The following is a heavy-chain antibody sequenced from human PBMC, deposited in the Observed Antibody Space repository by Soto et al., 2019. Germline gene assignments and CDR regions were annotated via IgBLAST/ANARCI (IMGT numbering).Heavy chain of an antibody. Sequence: SETLSLTCTVSGGSISSYYGIWIRQPAGKGLEWIGRIYTSGSTNYNPSLKSRVTMSVDTSKNQFSLKLSSVTAADTAVYYCAREGYYDSSGYYYWGQGTLVNVSS. J-gene: IGHJ4*02. CDR1: GGSISSYY. CDR3: AREGYYDSSGYYY. D-gene: IGHD3-22*01. V-gene: IGHV4-4*07. CDR2: IYTSGST.